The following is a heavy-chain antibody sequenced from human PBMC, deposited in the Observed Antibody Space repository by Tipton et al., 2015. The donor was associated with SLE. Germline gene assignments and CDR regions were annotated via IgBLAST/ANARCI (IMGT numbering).Heavy chain of an antibody. CDR1: GGSFSGYY. J-gene: IGHJ4*02. Sequence: TLSLTCAVYGGSFSGYYWSWIRQPPGKGLEWIGYIYYSGSTNYNPSLKSRVTISVDTSKNQFSLKLSSVTAADTAVYYCARDLGMATGYFDYWGQGTLVTVSS. CDR2: IYYSGST. CDR3: ARDLGMATGYFDY. V-gene: IGHV4-59*01. D-gene: IGHD5-24*01.